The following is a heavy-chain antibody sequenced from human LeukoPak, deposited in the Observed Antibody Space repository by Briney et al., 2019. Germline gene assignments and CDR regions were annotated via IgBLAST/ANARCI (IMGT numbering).Heavy chain of an antibody. CDR3: ARYIVVVVDDAFDI. CDR2: IYWNGDK. V-gene: IGHV2-5*01. D-gene: IGHD2-15*01. J-gene: IGHJ3*02. CDR1: GFSLSTSGVG. Sequence: SGPTLVNPTQTLTLTCTFSGFSLSTSGVGVGWIRQPPGKALEWLALIYWNGDKRYSPSLKSRLTITKDTSKNQVVLTMTNMDPVDTATYYCARYIVVVVDDAFDIWGQGTMVTVSS.